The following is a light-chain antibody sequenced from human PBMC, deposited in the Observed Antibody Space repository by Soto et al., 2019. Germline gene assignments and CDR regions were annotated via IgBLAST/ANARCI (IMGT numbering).Light chain of an antibody. CDR2: DAS. Sequence: DIQMTQSPSTLSASVGDSVTITCRASQSISSWLAWYQQKPGKAPHLLIYDASVLQGGVPSRFSGSESGTEFTLTITSLQPDGSATYYCKQYKTYPWTFGQGTKVDIK. J-gene: IGKJ1*01. V-gene: IGKV1-5*01. CDR1: QSISSW. CDR3: KQYKTYPWT.